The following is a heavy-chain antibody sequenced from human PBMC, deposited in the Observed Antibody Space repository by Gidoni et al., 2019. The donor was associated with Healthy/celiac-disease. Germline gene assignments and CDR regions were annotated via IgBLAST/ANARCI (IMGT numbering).Heavy chain of an antibody. CDR3: ASRLGVDTAMVTDDAFDI. D-gene: IGHD5-18*01. J-gene: IGHJ3*02. V-gene: IGHV3-53*02. CDR2: IYSGGST. Sequence: EVQLVETGGGLIQPGGSLSLSCAASGFTVSRHYMSWVRQAPGKGLEWVSVIYSGGSTYYAYSVKGRFTISRDNSKNTLYLQMNSLRAEDTAVYYCASRLGVDTAMVTDDAFDIWGQGTMVTVSS. CDR1: GFTVSRHY.